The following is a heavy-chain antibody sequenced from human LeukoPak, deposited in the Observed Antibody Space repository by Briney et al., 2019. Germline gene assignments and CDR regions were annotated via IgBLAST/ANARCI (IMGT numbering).Heavy chain of an antibody. CDR2: ISSSSYI. V-gene: IGHV3-21*01. J-gene: IGHJ4*02. D-gene: IGHD6-19*01. CDR3: ARDIAVAGFDY. CDR1: GFTFSSYS. Sequence: GGSLRLSCAASGFTFSSYSMNWVRQAPGKGLEWVSSISSSSYIYYADSVKGRFTISRDNAKNSLYLRMNSLRAEDTAVYYCARDIAVAGFDYWGQGTLVTVSS.